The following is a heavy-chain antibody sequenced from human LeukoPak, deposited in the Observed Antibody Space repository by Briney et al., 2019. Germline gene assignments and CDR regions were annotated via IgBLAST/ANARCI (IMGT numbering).Heavy chain of an antibody. CDR1: GFTFSSYA. CDR3: AKDRGASCCVWFDP. V-gene: IGHV3-23*01. D-gene: IGHD2-15*01. J-gene: IGHJ5*02. Sequence: PGGSLRLSCAASGFTFSSYAMSWVRQAPGKGLEWVSAISGSGGSTYYPDSVKGRFTISRDNSKNTLYLQMNSLRAEDTAVYYCAKDRGASCCVWFDPWGQGTLVTVSS. CDR2: ISGSGGST.